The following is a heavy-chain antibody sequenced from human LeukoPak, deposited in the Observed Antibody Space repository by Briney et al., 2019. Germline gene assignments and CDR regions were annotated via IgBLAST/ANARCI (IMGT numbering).Heavy chain of an antibody. V-gene: IGHV3-30*04. CDR3: ARPGEYSGSYGL. J-gene: IGHJ4*02. D-gene: IGHD1-26*01. CDR1: GFAFSRYA. Sequence: GGSLRLSCAASGFAFSRYAMHWVRQAPGKGLEWVAVISYDGSNKYYADSVKGRFTISRDNSKNTLYLQMNSLGAEDTAVYYCARPGEYSGSYGLWGQGTLVTVSS. CDR2: ISYDGSNK.